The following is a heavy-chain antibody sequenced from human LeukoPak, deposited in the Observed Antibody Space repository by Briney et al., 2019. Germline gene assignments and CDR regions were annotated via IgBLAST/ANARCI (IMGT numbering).Heavy chain of an antibody. CDR1: GFSLDAYA. J-gene: IGHJ6*02. V-gene: IGHV3-43*02. Sequence: GGSLRLSCVASGFSLDAYAMYWVRQPRGQGLEWVSHINVDGGRTYYSDSVNGRFTISRDNSKNSLYLQMTSLRAEDSALYYCGTLPFLHGFDVWGRGTTVTVSS. CDR3: GTLPFLHGFDV. CDR2: INVDGGRT.